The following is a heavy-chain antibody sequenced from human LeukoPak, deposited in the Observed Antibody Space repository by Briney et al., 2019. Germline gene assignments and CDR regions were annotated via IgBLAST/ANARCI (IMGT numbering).Heavy chain of an antibody. J-gene: IGHJ3*02. CDR3: AKDRTYYYGSGSYYNGDAFDI. CDR1: GFTFSSYG. CDR2: ISYDGSNK. D-gene: IGHD3-10*01. Sequence: GRSLRLSCAASGFTFSSYGMHWVRQAPGKGLEWVAVISYDGSNKYYADSVKGRFTISRDNSKNTLYLQMNSLRAEDTAVHYCAKDRTYYYGSGSYYNGDAFDIWGQGTMVTVSS. V-gene: IGHV3-30*18.